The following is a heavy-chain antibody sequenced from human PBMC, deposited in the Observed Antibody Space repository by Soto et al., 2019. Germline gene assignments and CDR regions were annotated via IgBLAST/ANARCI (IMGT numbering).Heavy chain of an antibody. CDR3: AKAPPVVVVAATLAGYYYMDV. CDR2: ISGSGGST. CDR1: GFTFSSYA. V-gene: IGHV3-23*01. D-gene: IGHD2-15*01. Sequence: GGSLRLSCAASGFTFSSYAMSWVRQAPGKGLEWVSAISGSGGSTYYADSVKGRFTISRDNSKNTLYLQMNSLRAEDTAVYYCAKAPPVVVVAATLAGYYYMDVWGKGTTVTVSS. J-gene: IGHJ6*03.